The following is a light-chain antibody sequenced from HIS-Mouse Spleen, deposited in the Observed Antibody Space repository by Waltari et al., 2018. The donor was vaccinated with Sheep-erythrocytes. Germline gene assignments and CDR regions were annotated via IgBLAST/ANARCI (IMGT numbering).Light chain of an antibody. CDR1: SGHSSYA. CDR3: QTWGTGIRV. J-gene: IGLJ1*01. V-gene: IGLV4-69*01. CDR2: LNSDGSH. Sequence: QLVLTQSPSASASLGASVKLTCTLSSGHSSYAIACHQQQPEKGPRYLMKLNSDGSHSKGDGIPDRFSGSSSGAERYLTISSLQSEDEADYYCQTWGTGIRVFGTGTKVTVL.